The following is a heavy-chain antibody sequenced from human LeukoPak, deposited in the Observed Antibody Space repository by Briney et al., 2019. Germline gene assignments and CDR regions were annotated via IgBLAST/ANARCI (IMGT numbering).Heavy chain of an antibody. CDR1: VGTFSSYA. J-gene: IGHJ4*02. V-gene: IGHV1-69*13. CDR3: ARARVVTQYFDY. Sequence: SVKVSCKASVGTFSSYAISWVRQAPGQGLEWMGGIIPIFGTANYAQKFQGRVTITADESTSTAYMELSSLRSEDTAVYYCARARVVTQYFDYWGQGTLVTVSS. D-gene: IGHD2-21*02. CDR2: IIPIFGTA.